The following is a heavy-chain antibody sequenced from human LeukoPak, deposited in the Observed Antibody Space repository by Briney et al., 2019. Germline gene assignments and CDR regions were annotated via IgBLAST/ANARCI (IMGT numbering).Heavy chain of an antibody. Sequence: ASVKVSCKASGYTFISYYMHWVRQAPGQGLEWMGIINPSGGSTSYAQNFQGRVTMTRDTSTSTVYMDLSSLRSEDTAVYHCARSEGGGYGDPYHDAFDIWGQGTLVTVSS. CDR2: INPSGGST. D-gene: IGHD4-17*01. CDR1: GYTFISYY. V-gene: IGHV1-46*01. CDR3: ARSEGGGYGDPYHDAFDI. J-gene: IGHJ3*02.